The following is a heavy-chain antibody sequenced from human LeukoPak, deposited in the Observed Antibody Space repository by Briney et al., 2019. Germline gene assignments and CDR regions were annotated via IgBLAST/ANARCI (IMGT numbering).Heavy chain of an antibody. J-gene: IGHJ5*02. CDR1: GFTFSSYG. CDR2: IRYDGSNK. Sequence: PGGSLRLSCAASGFTFSSYGMHWVRQAPGKGREWVAFIRYDGSNKYYADSVKGRFTISRDNSKNTLYLQMNSLRAEDTAVYYCARGLWFGEFHGWFDPWGQGTLVTVSS. D-gene: IGHD3-10*01. CDR3: ARGLWFGEFHGWFDP. V-gene: IGHV3-30*02.